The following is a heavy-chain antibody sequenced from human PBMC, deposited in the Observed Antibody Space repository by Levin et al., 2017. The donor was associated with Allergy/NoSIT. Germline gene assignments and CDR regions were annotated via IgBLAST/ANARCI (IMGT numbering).Heavy chain of an antibody. CDR2: IYYSGST. D-gene: IGHD1-26*01. V-gene: IGHV4-39*01. CDR3: ASARAIGNYYYYYMDV. Sequence: PSETLSLTCTVSGGSISSSSYYWGWIRQPPGKGLEWIGSIYYSGSTYYNPSLKSRVTISVDTSKNQFSLKLSSVTAADTAVYYCASARAIGNYYYYYMDVWGKGTTVTVSS. J-gene: IGHJ6*03. CDR1: GGSISSSSYY.